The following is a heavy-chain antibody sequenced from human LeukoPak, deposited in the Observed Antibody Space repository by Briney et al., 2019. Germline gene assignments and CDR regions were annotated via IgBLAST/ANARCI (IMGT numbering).Heavy chain of an antibody. J-gene: IGHJ3*02. CDR2: IYPGDSDT. CDR1: GYSFTSYW. Sequence: GESLKISCKGSGYSFTSYWIGWVRHMPGKGLEWMGIIYPGDSDTRYSPSFQGQVTISADKSISTAYLQWSSLKASDTAMYYCARNLFEYGDYVGAFDIWGQGTMVTVSS. CDR3: ARNLFEYGDYVGAFDI. D-gene: IGHD4-17*01. V-gene: IGHV5-51*01.